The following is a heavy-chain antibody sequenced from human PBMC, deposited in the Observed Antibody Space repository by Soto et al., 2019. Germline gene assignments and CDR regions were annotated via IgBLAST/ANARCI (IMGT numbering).Heavy chain of an antibody. CDR2: ISGSGGST. CDR3: AKDQHYDFWSGYYDAFDI. D-gene: IGHD3-3*01. J-gene: IGHJ3*02. CDR1: GFTFSSYA. V-gene: IGHV3-23*01. Sequence: GGSMRLSCAASGFTFSSYAMSWVRQAPGKGLEWVSAISGSGGSTYYADSVKGRFPISRYNSKNTLYLQMNSLRAEDTVVYYCAKDQHYDFWSGYYDAFDIWGQGTMVTVSS.